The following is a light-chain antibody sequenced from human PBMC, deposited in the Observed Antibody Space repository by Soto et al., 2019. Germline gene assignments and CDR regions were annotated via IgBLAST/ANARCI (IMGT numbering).Light chain of an antibody. Sequence: PVAVAPLSCRASQSVSRNYFAWYQQKPGHAPRLLIYTASRRATGIPDRFSGSGSGTDFTLTISILEPEDSAVYCCQEDRLPTITFGQGRRLEI. V-gene: IGKV3-20*01. CDR2: TAS. CDR1: QSVSRNY. CDR3: QEDRLPTIT. J-gene: IGKJ5*01.